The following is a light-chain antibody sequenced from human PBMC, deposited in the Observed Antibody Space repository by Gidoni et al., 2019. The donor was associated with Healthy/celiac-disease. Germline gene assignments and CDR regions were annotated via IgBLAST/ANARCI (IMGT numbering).Light chain of an antibody. J-gene: IGLJ3*02. Sequence: FMLTQPHSVSESPGKTVTISCTRSSGSIASNYVQWYQHRPGSSPTTVIYEDNQRPSGVPDRFSGSIDSSSNSASLTISGLKTEDEAVYYCQSYDSSNHWVFGGGTKLTVL. CDR2: EDN. CDR1: SGSIASNY. CDR3: QSYDSSNHWV. V-gene: IGLV6-57*01.